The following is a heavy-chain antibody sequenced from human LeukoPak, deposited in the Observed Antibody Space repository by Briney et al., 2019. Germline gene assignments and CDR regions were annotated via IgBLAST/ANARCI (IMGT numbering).Heavy chain of an antibody. J-gene: IGHJ1*01. Sequence: SDTLSLTCSVSGGSLTSYYWSWIRQPAGKGLEWMGSINSSGRTNYNPSLKSRVTMSVDTSKNQFSLKLRSVTAADTAVYYCARDLGYDSSGDYYAYFQLWGQGTRLTVSS. D-gene: IGHD3-22*01. CDR1: GGSLTSYY. CDR2: INSSGRT. V-gene: IGHV4-4*07. CDR3: ARDLGYDSSGDYYAYFQL.